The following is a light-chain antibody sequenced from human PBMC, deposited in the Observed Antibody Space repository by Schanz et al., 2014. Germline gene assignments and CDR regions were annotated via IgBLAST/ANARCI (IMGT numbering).Light chain of an antibody. CDR3: MQALPNPGYT. CDR2: LGS. V-gene: IGKV2-28*01. J-gene: IGKJ2*01. CDR1: QSLLHSNGYNY. Sequence: DIVMTQSPLSLPVTPGEPASISCRSSQSLLHSNGYNYLDWYLQKPGQSPQLLIYLGSNRASGVPDRFSGSGSGTDFTLEISRVEAEDVGVYYCMQALPNPGYTFGPGTKLEIK.